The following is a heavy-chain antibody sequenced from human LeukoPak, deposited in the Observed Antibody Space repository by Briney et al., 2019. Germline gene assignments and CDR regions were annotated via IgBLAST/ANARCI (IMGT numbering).Heavy chain of an antibody. Sequence: KPSETLSLTCTVSGGSISSSSYYWGWIRQPPGKGLEWIGSIYYSGSTYYNPSLKSRVTISVDTSKNQFSLKLSSVTAADTAVYYCARVGFVVVPAAMKRGEDYYYGMDVWGQGTTVTVSS. D-gene: IGHD2-2*01. V-gene: IGHV4-39*01. CDR2: IYYSGST. CDR3: ARVGFVVVPAAMKRGEDYYYGMDV. CDR1: GGSISSSSYY. J-gene: IGHJ6*02.